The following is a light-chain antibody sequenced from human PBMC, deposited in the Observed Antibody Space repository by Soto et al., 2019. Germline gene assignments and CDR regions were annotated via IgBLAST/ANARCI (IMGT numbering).Light chain of an antibody. CDR1: QFVSSR. J-gene: IGKJ1*01. CDR2: DTS. Sequence: DIVVTQSPATLSASPGERVTLSCRASQFVSSRLAWYQQRPGQVPRLLIYDTSTRAPGISARFSGSGSGTDFTLTISRLQSEDSATYYCLQDINCPWTFGQGTKV. V-gene: IGKV3-15*01. CDR3: LQDINCPWT.